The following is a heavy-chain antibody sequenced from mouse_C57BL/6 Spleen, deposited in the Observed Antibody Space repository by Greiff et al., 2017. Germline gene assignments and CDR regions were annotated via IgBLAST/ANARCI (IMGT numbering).Heavy chain of an antibody. Sequence: QVQLQQSGAELVRPGASVKLSCKASGYTFTDYYINWVKQRPGQGLEWIARIYPGSGNTYYNEKFKGKATLTAEKSSSTAYMQLSSLTSEDSAVYFCARCGQAYAMDYWGQGTSVTVSS. CDR3: ARCGQAYAMDY. CDR1: GYTFTDYY. J-gene: IGHJ4*01. V-gene: IGHV1-76*01. D-gene: IGHD3-2*02. CDR2: IYPGSGNT.